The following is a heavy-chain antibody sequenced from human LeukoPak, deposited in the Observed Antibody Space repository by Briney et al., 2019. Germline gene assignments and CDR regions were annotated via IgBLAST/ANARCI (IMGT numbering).Heavy chain of an antibody. J-gene: IGHJ3*02. CDR1: GFTLKTYS. Sequence: GGSLRLSCAASGFTLKTYSMNWVRQAPGKRLEWVSSISPSGRGIYYTDSVKGRFTISRDNAKSSLYLQMNSLRAEDTAVYYCARSVPAAVGLDAFDIWGQGTMVTASS. D-gene: IGHD6-13*01. CDR3: ARSVPAAVGLDAFDI. CDR2: ISPSGRGI. V-gene: IGHV3-21*01.